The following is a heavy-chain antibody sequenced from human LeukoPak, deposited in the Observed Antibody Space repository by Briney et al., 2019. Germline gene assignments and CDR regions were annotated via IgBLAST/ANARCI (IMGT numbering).Heavy chain of an antibody. CDR1: GFTFSSYA. Sequence: PGGSLRLSCAASGFTFSSYAMSWVRQAPGKGLEWVANIKQDGSEKYYVDSVKGRFTISRDNAKKSLYLQMNSLRAEDTAVYYCARDGRGYTYGNDYWGQGTLVTVSS. V-gene: IGHV3-7*03. CDR2: IKQDGSEK. CDR3: ARDGRGYTYGNDY. D-gene: IGHD5-18*01. J-gene: IGHJ4*02.